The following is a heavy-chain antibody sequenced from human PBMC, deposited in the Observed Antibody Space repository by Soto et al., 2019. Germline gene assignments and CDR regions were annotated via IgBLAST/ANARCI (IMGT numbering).Heavy chain of an antibody. CDR1: GGSISSYY. D-gene: IGHD1-26*01. CDR2: IYYSGST. J-gene: IGHJ6*03. Sequence: QVQLQESGPGLVKPSETLSLTCTVSGGSISSYYWSWIRQPPGKGLEWIGYIYYSGSTNYNPSLKSRVTISVDTSKNHFSLKLSSVTAADTAVYYCARTPVGYYYMDVWGKGTTVTVSS. V-gene: IGHV4-59*08. CDR3: ARTPVGYYYMDV.